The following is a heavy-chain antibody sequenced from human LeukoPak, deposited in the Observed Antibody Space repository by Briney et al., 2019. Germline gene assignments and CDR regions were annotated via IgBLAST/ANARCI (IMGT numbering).Heavy chain of an antibody. CDR1: GFTFSSYT. CDR3: AKDYYDSSGYYLDY. V-gene: IGHV3-23*01. D-gene: IGHD3-22*01. J-gene: IGHJ4*02. Sequence: GGSLRLSCAASGFTFSSYTMNWVRQAPGMGLEWVSAISGSGSSTYYADSVKGRFTISRDNSKNTLFLQMNSLRAEDTAIYYCAKDYYDSSGYYLDYWGQGTLVTVSS. CDR2: ISGSGSST.